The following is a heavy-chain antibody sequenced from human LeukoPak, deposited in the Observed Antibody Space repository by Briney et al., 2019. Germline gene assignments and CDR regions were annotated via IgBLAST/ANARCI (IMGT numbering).Heavy chain of an antibody. CDR1: GFTFSNYW. D-gene: IGHD6-13*01. J-gene: IGHJ4*02. CDR3: ARDILATSIAAPYY. V-gene: IGHV4-39*07. CDR2: IFYSGRT. Sequence: GSLRLSCAASGFTFSNYWMNWVRQPPGKGLEWIGSIFYSGRTYYNPSLKSRVTMSVDTSKNQFSLRLSSVNAAGTAVYYCARDILATSIAAPYYWGQGTLVTVSS.